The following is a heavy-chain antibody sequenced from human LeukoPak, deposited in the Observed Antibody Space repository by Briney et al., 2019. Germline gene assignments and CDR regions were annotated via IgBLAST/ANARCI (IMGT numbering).Heavy chain of an antibody. CDR1: GGSISSGAYY. Sequence: SETPSLTCTVSGGSISSGAYYWSWIRQHPGKGLEWIGYIYYSGSTYYNPSLKSRVTISVDTSKNQFSLKLSSVTAADTAVYYCARDESSGWRQLDYWGQGTLVTVSS. CDR3: ARDESSGWRQLDY. V-gene: IGHV4-31*03. CDR2: IYYSGST. D-gene: IGHD6-19*01. J-gene: IGHJ4*02.